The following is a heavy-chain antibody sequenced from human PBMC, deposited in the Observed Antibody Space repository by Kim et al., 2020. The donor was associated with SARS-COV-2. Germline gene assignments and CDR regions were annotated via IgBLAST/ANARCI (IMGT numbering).Heavy chain of an antibody. D-gene: IGHD3-16*02. CDR1: GFTFSGSA. CDR3: TRIAHDYVWGSYLFDY. Sequence: GGSLRLSCAASGFTFSGSAMHWVRQASGKGLEWVGRIRSKANSYATAYAASVKGRFTISRDDSKNTAYLQMNSLKTEDTAVYYCTRIAHDYVWGSYLFDYWGQGTLVTVSS. V-gene: IGHV3-73*01. J-gene: IGHJ4*02. CDR2: IRSKANSYAT.